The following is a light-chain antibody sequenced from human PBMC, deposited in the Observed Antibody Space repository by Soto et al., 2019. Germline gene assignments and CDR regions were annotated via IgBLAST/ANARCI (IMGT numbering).Light chain of an antibody. J-gene: IGKJ2*02. CDR1: QSVGSW. Sequence: DIQMTQSPSTLSASVGDRVTITCRASQSVGSWLAWYQQKPGKAPKYLIYKASILESGVTSRFSGSGSGTEFTLTISSLQPDDFATYYCQQYDAYPWTFGQGTKMDFK. CDR3: QQYDAYPWT. CDR2: KAS. V-gene: IGKV1-5*03.